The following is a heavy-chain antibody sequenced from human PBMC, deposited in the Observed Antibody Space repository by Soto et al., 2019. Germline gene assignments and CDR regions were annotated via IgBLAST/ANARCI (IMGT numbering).Heavy chain of an antibody. V-gene: IGHV1-18*01. CDR2: ISAYNGNT. CDR3: ARDTKLRINDYYYYMDV. CDR1: GYTFTSYG. D-gene: IGHD2-2*01. Sequence: ASEKVSCKASGYTFTSYGISWVRQAPGQGLEWMGWISAYNGNTNYAQKLQGRVTMTTDTSTSTAYMELRSLRSDDTAVYYCARDTKLRINDYYYYMDVWGKGTTVTVSS. J-gene: IGHJ6*03.